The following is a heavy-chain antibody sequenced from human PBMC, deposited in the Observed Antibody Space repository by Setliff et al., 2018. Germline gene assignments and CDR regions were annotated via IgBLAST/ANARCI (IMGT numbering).Heavy chain of an antibody. CDR2: INHSGST. V-gene: IGHV4-34*01. CDR3: ARGKVLYDYVWGSYRYEDYYYGMDV. J-gene: IGHJ6*02. Sequence: SETLSLTCAVYGGSFSGSYWSWIRQPPGKGLEWIGEINHSGSTNYNPSLKSRVTISVDTSKNQFSLKLSSVTAADTAVYYCARGKVLYDYVWGSYRYEDYYYGMDVWGQGTTVTVSS. CDR1: GGSFSGSY. D-gene: IGHD3-16*02.